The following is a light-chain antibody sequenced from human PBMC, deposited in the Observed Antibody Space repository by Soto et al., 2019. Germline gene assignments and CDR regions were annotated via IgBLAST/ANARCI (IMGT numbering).Light chain of an antibody. CDR1: QSVLYSSNNKNF. CDR3: QQYYTAPYT. J-gene: IGKJ2*01. Sequence: IEMTQSPDSLAVSLGARATINCKSSQSVLYSSNNKNFLSWYQHKPGQPPKLLIYWASTRESGVPDRFSGSGSGTDFTLTISSLQAEDVALYYCQQYYTAPYTFGQGTKLGIK. CDR2: WAS. V-gene: IGKV4-1*01.